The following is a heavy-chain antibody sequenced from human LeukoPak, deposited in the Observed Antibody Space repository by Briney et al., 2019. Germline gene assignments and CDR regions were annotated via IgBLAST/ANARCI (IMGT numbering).Heavy chain of an antibody. J-gene: IGHJ4*02. Sequence: GGSLKLSCAASGFTFSGSAMHWVRQASGKGLEWVGRIRSKANSYATAYAASVKGRFTISRDDSKNTAYLQMNSLKTEDTAVDFCTSATVGRYWGEGTLVTVSS. CDR3: TSATVGRY. CDR1: GFTFSGSA. CDR2: IRSKANSYAT. V-gene: IGHV3-73*01. D-gene: IGHD4-11*01.